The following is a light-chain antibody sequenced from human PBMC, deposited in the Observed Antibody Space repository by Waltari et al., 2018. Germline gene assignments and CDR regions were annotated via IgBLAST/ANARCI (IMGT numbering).Light chain of an antibody. CDR2: YDS. Sequence: SYVVTQPPSVSVAPGDTATITSGGHNNGTSSVHWYQQKAGQAPVLVIFYDSDRPTGIPERFSGSNSGNTATLTISRVEAGDEASYYCHVWHPDVDPGVFGTGTEVTVL. V-gene: IGLV3-21*04. CDR1: NNGTSS. CDR3: HVWHPDVDPGV. J-gene: IGLJ1*01.